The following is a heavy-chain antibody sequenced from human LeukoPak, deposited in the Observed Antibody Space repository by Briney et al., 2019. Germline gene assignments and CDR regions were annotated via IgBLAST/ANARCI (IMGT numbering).Heavy chain of an antibody. CDR3: ARGYNWNDRTRGSFDY. CDR1: GYTLTDFY. Sequence: ASVKVSCRSSGYTLTDFYIHWVRQAPGQGLEWMGWINPNSGGRDFAPKFQGRVTMTRDTSISTAYMELSRLRSDDTAVYYCARGYNWNDRTRGSFDYWGQGTLVTVSS. D-gene: IGHD1-1*01. CDR2: INPNSGGR. J-gene: IGHJ4*02. V-gene: IGHV1-2*07.